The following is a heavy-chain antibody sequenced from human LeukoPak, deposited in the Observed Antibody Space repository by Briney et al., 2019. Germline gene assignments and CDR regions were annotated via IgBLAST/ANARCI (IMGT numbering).Heavy chain of an antibody. CDR1: GGSISSYY. J-gene: IGHJ4*02. CDR2: IYTSGST. V-gene: IGHV4-4*07. D-gene: IGHD3-22*01. CDR3: AASYYYDSRGSRPFDY. Sequence: PSETLSLTCTVSGGSISSYYWSWIRQPAGKGLEWIGRIYTSGSTNYNPSLKSRVTMSVDTSKNQFSLKLSSVTAADTAVYYCAASYYYDSRGSRPFDYWGQGTLVTVSS.